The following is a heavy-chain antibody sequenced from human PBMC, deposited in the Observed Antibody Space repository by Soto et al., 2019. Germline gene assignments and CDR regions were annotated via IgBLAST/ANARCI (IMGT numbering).Heavy chain of an antibody. J-gene: IGHJ4*02. V-gene: IGHV1-46*01. Sequence: ASVKVSCKASGDTFTDYYIHWVRQAPGQGLEWMGTVNPSGGHTTYAQHFLGRFTISRDNSKNTLYLQTSSLRHEDTAVYYCAKDGGPVYCNSPGCSAKHFDYWGQGTLVTVSS. CDR2: VNPSGGHT. D-gene: IGHD2-2*01. CDR1: GDTFTDYY. CDR3: AKDGGPVYCNSPGCSAKHFDY.